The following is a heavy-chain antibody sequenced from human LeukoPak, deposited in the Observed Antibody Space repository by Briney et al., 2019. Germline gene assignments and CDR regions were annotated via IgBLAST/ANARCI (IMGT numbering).Heavy chain of an antibody. CDR1: GYTFTNYA. V-gene: IGHV1-3*01. J-gene: IGHJ4*02. Sequence: GASVKVSCKASGYTFTNYAMYWVRQAPGQRLEWMGWINAGNGNTKYSQKFQGRVTITRDTSASTAYMELSSLRSEDTAVYYCARSTVVTRAVGLDYWGQGTLVTVSS. CDR2: INAGNGNT. CDR3: ARSTVVTRAVGLDY. D-gene: IGHD4-23*01.